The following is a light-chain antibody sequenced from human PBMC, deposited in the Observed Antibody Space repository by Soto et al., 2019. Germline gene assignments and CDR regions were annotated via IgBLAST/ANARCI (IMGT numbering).Light chain of an antibody. CDR1: QGISSF. CDR3: QQLNSYPYT. CDR2: AAS. J-gene: IGKJ2*01. V-gene: IGKV1-9*01. Sequence: DIQLTQSPSFLSASVGDRVTITCRASQGISSFLAWYQQKPGKAPKLLIYAASTLQSGVPSRFSGSGSGTELTLTISSLQPGDFATYYCQQLNSYPYTFGQGTKLEIK.